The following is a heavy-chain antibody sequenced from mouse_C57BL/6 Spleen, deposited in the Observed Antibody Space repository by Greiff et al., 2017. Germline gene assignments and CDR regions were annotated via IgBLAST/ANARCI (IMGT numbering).Heavy chain of an antibody. CDR2: IYPGDGDT. V-gene: IGHV1-82*01. J-gene: IGHJ2*01. CDR3: ATYDDGDYGY. CDR1: GYAFSSSW. D-gene: IGHD2-4*01. Sequence: QVQLQQSGPELVQPGASVKISCKASGYAFSSSWLNWVKPRPGKGLEWIGRIYPGDGDTNYNGKFKGQATLTADKSSSTAYMQLRSLHSEDSAVYCCATYDDGDYGYWGQGATLTGSS.